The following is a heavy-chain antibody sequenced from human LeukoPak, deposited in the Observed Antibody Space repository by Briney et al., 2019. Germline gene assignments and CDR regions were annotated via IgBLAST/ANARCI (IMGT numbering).Heavy chain of an antibody. CDR2: IYYSGST. CDR1: GGSISSTSYY. J-gene: IGHJ3*01. V-gene: IGHV4-39*01. CDR3: AKAGVRYFDSSGLYAFDF. Sequence: SETLSLTCAVSGGSISSTSYYWAWIRQPPGKGLEWFGTIYYSGSTYHNPSLKSRVTMSVDTSRNQFSLKLSSVDAVDTAVYYCAKAGVRYFDSSGLYAFDFWGQGTTVTVSS. D-gene: IGHD3-22*01.